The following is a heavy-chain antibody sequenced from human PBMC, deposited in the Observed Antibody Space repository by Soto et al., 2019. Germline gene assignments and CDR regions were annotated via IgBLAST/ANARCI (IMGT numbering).Heavy chain of an antibody. J-gene: IGHJ3*02. CDR3: GRVHYYDSSGPDAFDI. V-gene: IGHV6-1*01. CDR1: GDSVSSNSAA. D-gene: IGHD3-22*01. CDR2: TYYRSKWYN. Sequence: SQTLSLTCAISGDSVSSNSAAWNWIRQSPSRGLEWLGRTYYRSKWYNDYAVSVKSRITINPDTSKNQFSLQLNSVTPEDTAVYYCGRVHYYDSSGPDAFDIWGQGTMVTVSS.